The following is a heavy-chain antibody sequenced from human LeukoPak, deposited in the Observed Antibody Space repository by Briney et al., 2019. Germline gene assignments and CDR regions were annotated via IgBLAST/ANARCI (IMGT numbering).Heavy chain of an antibody. J-gene: IGHJ1*01. CDR1: GGTFSSYA. D-gene: IGHD6-19*01. CDR2: IIPILGIA. CDR3: ARRGIAVAGTPAEYFQH. Sequence: SVKVSCKASGGTFSSYAISWVRQAPGQGLEWMGRIIPILGIANYAQKFQGRVTITADKSTSTAYMELSSLRSEDTAVYYCARRGIAVAGTPAEYFQHWGQGTLVTVSS. V-gene: IGHV1-69*04.